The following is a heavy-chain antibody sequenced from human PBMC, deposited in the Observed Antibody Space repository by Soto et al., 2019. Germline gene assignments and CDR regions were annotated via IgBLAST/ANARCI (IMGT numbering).Heavy chain of an antibody. J-gene: IGHJ4*02. CDR3: ARDRVGGSGFHY. Sequence: SETLSLTCTVSGASISSGGYWSWIRQHPGKGLEWIGYIYYSGRTYYNPSLNSRVTISVDKSRNQFSLNLNSVTAADTAVYYCARDRVGGSGFHYWGQGILVTVSS. CDR2: IYYSGRT. V-gene: IGHV4-31*03. CDR1: GASISSGGY. D-gene: IGHD3-16*01.